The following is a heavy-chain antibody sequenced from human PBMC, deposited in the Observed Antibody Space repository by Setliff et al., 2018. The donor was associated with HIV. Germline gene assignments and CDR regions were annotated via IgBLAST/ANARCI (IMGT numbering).Heavy chain of an antibody. J-gene: IGHJ2*01. V-gene: IGHV4-28*03. Sequence: PSETLSLTCAVSGYSIRSSYWWGWIRQPPGKGLEWIGYLYNSRGTYYNPSLKSRVTMSVDTSKNQFSLKVRSVTAADAAVYYCTRDTGYILSGYRPHWYFDLWGRGTLVTVSS. CDR2: LYNSRGT. D-gene: IGHD3-9*01. CDR1: GYSIRSSYW. CDR3: TRDTGYILSGYRPHWYFDL.